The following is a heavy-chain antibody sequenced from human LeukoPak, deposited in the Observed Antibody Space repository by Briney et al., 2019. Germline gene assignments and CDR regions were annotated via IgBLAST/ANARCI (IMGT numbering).Heavy chain of an antibody. J-gene: IGHJ4*02. V-gene: IGHV3-73*01. Sequence: GGSLRLSCAASGFTFSGSAMHWVRQASGKGLEWVGRIRSKANSYAAAYAASVKGRFTISRDDSKNTAYLQMNSLKTEDTAVYYCTAEGEGLQFCGDCGQGTLVTVSS. CDR3: TAEGEGLQFCGD. CDR2: IRSKANSYAA. D-gene: IGHD5-24*01. CDR1: GFTFSGSA.